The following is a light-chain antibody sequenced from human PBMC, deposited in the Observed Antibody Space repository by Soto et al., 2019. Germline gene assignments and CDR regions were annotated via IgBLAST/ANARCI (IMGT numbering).Light chain of an antibody. CDR3: SSYTSSGTYV. V-gene: IGLV2-14*01. J-gene: IGLJ1*01. CDR1: SSDVGGYNY. Sequence: QSVLPQPASVSGSPGQSITMSCTGTSSDVGGYNYVSWYQQHPGKAPKLMIYEVSNRPSGVSNRFSGSKSGNTASLTISGLQAEDEADYYCSSYTSSGTYVFGTGTKVTVL. CDR2: EVS.